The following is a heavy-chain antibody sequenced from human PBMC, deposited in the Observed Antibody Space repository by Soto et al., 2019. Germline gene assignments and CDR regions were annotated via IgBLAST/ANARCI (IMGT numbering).Heavy chain of an antibody. V-gene: IGHV3-23*01. CDR3: AKDLWNYGGYGMDV. D-gene: IGHD1-7*01. J-gene: IGHJ6*02. CDR2: ISGSGGSI. Sequence: GGSLRLSCAASGFTFSSYAMSWVRQAPGKGLEWVSAISGSGGSIYYADSVKGRFTISRDNSKNTLYLQMNSLRAEDTAVYYCAKDLWNYGGYGMDVWGQGTTVTVSS. CDR1: GFTFSSYA.